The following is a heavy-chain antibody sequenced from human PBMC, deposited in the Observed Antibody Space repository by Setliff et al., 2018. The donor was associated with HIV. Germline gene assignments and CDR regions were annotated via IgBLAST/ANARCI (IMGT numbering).Heavy chain of an antibody. CDR1: GGSINSSLYY. CDR2: IFYSGST. D-gene: IGHD4-17*01. Sequence: SETLSLTCGVSGGSINSSLYYWGWIRQPPGKGLEWIGSIFYSGSTYYSPSLESRVAISVDTSKNEFSLKLTSVTAADTAVYYCARRFLTTAITLGFDIWGQGTMVTVSS. CDR3: ARRFLTTAITLGFDI. J-gene: IGHJ3*02. V-gene: IGHV4-39*01.